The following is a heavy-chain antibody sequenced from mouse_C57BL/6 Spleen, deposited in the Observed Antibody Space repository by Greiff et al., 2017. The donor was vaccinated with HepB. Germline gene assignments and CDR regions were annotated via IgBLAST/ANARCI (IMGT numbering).Heavy chain of an antibody. D-gene: IGHD1-2*01. CDR2: INYDGSST. J-gene: IGHJ1*03. CDR3: ARETFGTTALYWYFDV. Sequence: EVMLVESEGGLVQPGSSMKLSCTASGFTFSDYYMAWVRQVPEKGLEWVANINYDGSSTYYLDSLKSRFIISRDNAKNILYLQMSSLKSEDTATYYCARETFGTTALYWYFDVWGTGTTVTVSS. V-gene: IGHV5-16*01. CDR1: GFTFSDYY.